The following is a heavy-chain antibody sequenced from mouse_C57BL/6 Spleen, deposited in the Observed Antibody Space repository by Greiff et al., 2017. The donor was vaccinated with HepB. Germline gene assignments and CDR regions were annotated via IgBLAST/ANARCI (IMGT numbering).Heavy chain of an antibody. CDR1: GYTFTSYW. CDR3: ARSGGSTWYFDV. CDR2: IHPNSGST. D-gene: IGHD1-1*01. J-gene: IGHJ1*03. Sequence: QVQLQHPGAELVKPGASVKLSCKASGYTFTSYWMHWVKQRPGQGLEWIGMIHPNSGSTNYNEKFKSKATLTVDKSSSTAYMQLSSLTSEDSAVYYCARSGGSTWYFDVWGTGTTVTVSS. V-gene: IGHV1-64*01.